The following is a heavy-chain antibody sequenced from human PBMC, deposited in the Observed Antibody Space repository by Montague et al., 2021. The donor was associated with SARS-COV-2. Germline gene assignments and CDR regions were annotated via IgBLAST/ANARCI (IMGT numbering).Heavy chain of an antibody. CDR1: GFSLSTSGMC. D-gene: IGHD4-23*01. Sequence: PALVKPTQTLTLTCTFSGFSLSTSGMCVSWIRQPSGKALEWLTLIDWDDDKYYSTSLKTRLTISKDTSKNQVVLTMTNMDPVDTATYYCARSYGTTVVTRAFDYWGQGTLSPSPQ. V-gene: IGHV2-70*01. J-gene: IGHJ4*02. CDR3: ARSYGTTVVTRAFDY. CDR2: IDWDDDK.